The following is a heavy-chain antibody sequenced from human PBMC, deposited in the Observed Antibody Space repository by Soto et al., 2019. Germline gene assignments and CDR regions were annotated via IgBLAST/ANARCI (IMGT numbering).Heavy chain of an antibody. J-gene: IGHJ3*02. V-gene: IGHV1-46*03. CDR1: GYSFTSQY. D-gene: IGHD5-12*01. CDR2: INPNGGST. CDR3: PTEQGLRPGGGGTEPLDI. Sequence: QVQLVQSGAEVKKPGASVKISCEASGYSFTSQYVHWVRQAPGQGLEWMGIINPNGGSTTYAQKFKGRVTMTRDTSTSTVYRGLGSLTSEDTAVYYWPTEQGLRPGGGGTEPLDIWGQGTMVTVAS.